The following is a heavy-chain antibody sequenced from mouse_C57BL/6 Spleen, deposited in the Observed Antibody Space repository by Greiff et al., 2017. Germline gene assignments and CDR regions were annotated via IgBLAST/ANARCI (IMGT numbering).Heavy chain of an antibody. J-gene: IGHJ2*01. CDR3: ASSYYCGSSDY. V-gene: IGHV1-61*01. D-gene: IGHD1-1*01. CDR2: IYPSDSET. CDR1: GYTFTSYW. Sequence: QVQLQQPGAELVRPGSSVKLSCKASGYTFTSYWMDWVKQRPGQGLEWIGNIYPSDSETHYNQKFKDKATLTVDKSSSTAYMQLSSLTSEDSAVYYWASSYYCGSSDYWGQGTTLTGSS.